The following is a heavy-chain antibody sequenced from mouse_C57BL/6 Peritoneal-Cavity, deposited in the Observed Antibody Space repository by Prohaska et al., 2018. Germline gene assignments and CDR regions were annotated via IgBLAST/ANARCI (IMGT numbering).Heavy chain of an antibody. CDR2: INPASSTI. CDR1: GIDFSRYW. Sequence: EVKLLQSGGGLVQPGGSLKLSCAASGIDFSRYWMSWVRRGPGKGLEWIVEINPASSTINYAPALKDKFIISRDNAKNTLYLQMSIVISEDTRLYYCTTCHTFFSYLAVCGTKTTYTLT. CDR3: TTCHTFFSYLAV. V-gene: IGHV4-1*01. J-gene: IGHJ1*03.